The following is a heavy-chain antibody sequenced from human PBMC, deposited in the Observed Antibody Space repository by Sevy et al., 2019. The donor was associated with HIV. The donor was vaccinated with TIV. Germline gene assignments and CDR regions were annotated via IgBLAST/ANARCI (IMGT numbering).Heavy chain of an antibody. CDR2: IGVNNGKT. J-gene: IGHJ4*02. Sequence: ASVKVSCKASGYNFNTYGITWVRQAPGQGLEWVGWIGVNNGKTNYAARIQARISMTANTSTSTVYMELRTLTSDETAMYFCARDSYYYDMHSSYRPPDYWGQGTLVTVSS. D-gene: IGHD3-22*01. V-gene: IGHV1-18*01. CDR3: ARDSYYYDMHSSYRPPDY. CDR1: GYNFNTYG.